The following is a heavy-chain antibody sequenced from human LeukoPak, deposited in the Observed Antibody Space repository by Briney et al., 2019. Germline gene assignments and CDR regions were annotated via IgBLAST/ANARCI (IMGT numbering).Heavy chain of an antibody. D-gene: IGHD1-26*01. CDR1: GGSFSGYY. J-gene: IGHJ5*02. V-gene: IGHV4-34*01. CDR3: ARDPQFVEARFNWFDP. CDR2: INHSGST. Sequence: NPSETLSLTCAVYGGSFSGYYWSWIRQPPGKGLEWIGEINHSGSTNYNPSLKSRVTISVDTSKNQFSLKLSSVTAADTAVYYCARDPQFVEARFNWFDPWGQGTLVTVSS.